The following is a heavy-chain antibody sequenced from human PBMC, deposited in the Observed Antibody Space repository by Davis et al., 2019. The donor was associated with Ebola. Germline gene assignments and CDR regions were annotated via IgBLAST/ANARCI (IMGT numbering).Heavy chain of an antibody. J-gene: IGHJ6*04. CDR1: GYTFTSYD. D-gene: IGHD2-15*01. Sequence: AASVKVSCKASGYTFTSYDINWVRQATGQGLEWMGWMNPNSGNTGYAQKFQGRVTMTRNTSISTAYMELRSLRSDDTAVYYCARDVGGSWAIYYYGMDVWGKGTTVTVSS. CDR3: ARDVGGSWAIYYYGMDV. CDR2: MNPNSGNT. V-gene: IGHV1-8*01.